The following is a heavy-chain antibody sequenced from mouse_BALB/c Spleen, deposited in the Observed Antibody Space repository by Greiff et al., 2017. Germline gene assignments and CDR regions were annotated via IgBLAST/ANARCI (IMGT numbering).Heavy chain of an antibody. CDR3: ARGEDVRFAY. CDR2: IYPGSGST. Sequence: VQLQQSGPELVKPGASVKMSCKASGYTFTDYVISWVKQRTGQGLEWIGEIYPGSGSTYYNEKFKGKATLTADKSSNTAYMQLSSLTSEDSAVYFCARGEDVRFAYWGQGTLVTVAA. CDR1: GYTFTDYV. V-gene: IGHV1-77*01. J-gene: IGHJ3*01.